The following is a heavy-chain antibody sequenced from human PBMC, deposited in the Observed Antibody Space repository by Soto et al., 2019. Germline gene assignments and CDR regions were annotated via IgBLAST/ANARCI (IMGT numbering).Heavy chain of an antibody. Sequence: GGSLRLSCAASGFTFSDYYMSWMRQAPGKGLEWVSYISSSSSYTNYADSVQGRFTISRDNAKNSLYLQMNSLRSEDMAVYYCASFSGSGYSYGYLVKAVPLEYCMDVWGQGTTVTVSS. V-gene: IGHV3-11*06. J-gene: IGHJ6*02. CDR3: ASFSGSGYSYGYLVKAVPLEYCMDV. CDR2: ISSSSSYT. CDR1: GFTFSDYY. D-gene: IGHD5-18*01.